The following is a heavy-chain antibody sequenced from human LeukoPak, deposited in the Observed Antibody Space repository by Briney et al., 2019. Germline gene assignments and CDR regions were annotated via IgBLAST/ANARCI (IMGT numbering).Heavy chain of an antibody. CDR3: ALDNWNEFDP. CDR2: VSTYNSDT. J-gene: IGHJ5*02. Sequence: GASVKVSCKASGYRFSSNGISWVRQAPGQGLEWVGWVSTYNSDTNYAPRFQGRVTMTKDTSTSTVYMDLRSLRTDDTAVYYCALDNWNEFDPWGQGTLVTVSS. V-gene: IGHV1-18*01. D-gene: IGHD1-20*01. CDR1: GYRFSSNG.